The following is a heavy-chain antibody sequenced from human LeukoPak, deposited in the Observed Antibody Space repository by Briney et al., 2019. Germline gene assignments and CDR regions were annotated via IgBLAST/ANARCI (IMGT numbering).Heavy chain of an antibody. CDR1: GFTVSSNY. J-gene: IGHJ4*02. CDR2: TYSGGNK. D-gene: IGHD3-9*01. CDR3: AKTSPWYFPAFDI. Sequence: GGSLRLSCAASGFTVSSNYMSWVRQAPGKGLEWVSFTYSGGNKYNGDSVKGRFTVSTDTSKNTVYLQMSSLTAEDTAVYYCAKTSPWYFPAFDIWGQGTLVTVSS. V-gene: IGHV3-53*01.